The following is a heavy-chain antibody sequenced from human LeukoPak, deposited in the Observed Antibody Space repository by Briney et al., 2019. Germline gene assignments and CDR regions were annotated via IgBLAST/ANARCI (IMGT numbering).Heavy chain of an antibody. J-gene: IGHJ3*02. CDR3: ARGRGSYGGDDAFDI. V-gene: IGHV1-2*04. CDR2: INPNSGGT. Sequence: GGSLRLSCAASGYTFTGYYMHWVRQAPGQGLEWMGWINPNSGGTNYAQKFQGWVTMTRDTSISTAYMELSRLRSDDTAVYYCARGRGSYGGDDAFDIWGQGTMVTVSS. CDR1: GYTFTGYY. D-gene: IGHD1-26*01.